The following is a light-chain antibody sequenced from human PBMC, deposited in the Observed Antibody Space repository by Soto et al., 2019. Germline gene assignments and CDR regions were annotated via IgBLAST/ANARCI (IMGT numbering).Light chain of an antibody. CDR1: QDVSNY. Sequence: MTQSPSTLSASVGDRVTITCRASQDVSNYLNWYQQNPGRAPKHLIYSASSLQSRGPSTFCGGRAGTDFTLTISSLQPEDVATSYCQHADSFPPMAFGQGTKLDIK. CDR3: QHADSFPPMA. V-gene: IGKV1-12*01. CDR2: SAS. J-gene: IGKJ5*01.